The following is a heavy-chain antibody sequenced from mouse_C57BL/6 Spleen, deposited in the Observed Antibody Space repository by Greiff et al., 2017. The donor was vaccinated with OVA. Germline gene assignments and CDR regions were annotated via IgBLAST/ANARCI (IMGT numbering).Heavy chain of an antibody. D-gene: IGHD2-5*01. J-gene: IGHJ4*01. CDR1: GYTFTSYG. CDR2: IYPRSGNT. CDR3: ARHYSNYVDYAMDY. Sequence: VQLQQSGAELARPGASVKLSCKASGYTFTSYGIRWVKQRTGQGLEWIGEIYPRSGNTYYNEKFKGKATLTADKSSSTAYMERRSLTSEDSAVYFCARHYSNYVDYAMDYWGQGTSVTVSS. V-gene: IGHV1-81*01.